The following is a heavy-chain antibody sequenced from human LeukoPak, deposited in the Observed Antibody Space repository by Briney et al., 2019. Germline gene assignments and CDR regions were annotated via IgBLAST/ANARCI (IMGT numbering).Heavy chain of an antibody. J-gene: IGHJ4*02. V-gene: IGHV1-2*02. CDR3: PREQILVRATGIDY. Sequence: ASVKVSCKASGYTFTGYYMHWVRQAPGQGLEWMGWINPNSGGTNYAQKFQGRVTMTRDTSISTAYMELSRLRSDDTAVYYCPREQILVRATGIDYWGQGTLVTVSS. CDR1: GYTFTGYY. CDR2: INPNSGGT. D-gene: IGHD1-26*01.